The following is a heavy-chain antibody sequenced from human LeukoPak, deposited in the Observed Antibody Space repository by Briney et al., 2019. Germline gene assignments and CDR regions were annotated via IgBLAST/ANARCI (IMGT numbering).Heavy chain of an antibody. CDR2: IYYSGST. V-gene: IGHV4-38-2*02. Sequence: SETLSLTCTVSGYSISSGYYWGWIRQPPGKGLEWIGYIYYSGSTNYNPSLKSRVTISVDTSKNQFSLKLSSVTAADTAVYYCARALRGSYWGYFDYWGQGTLVTVSS. J-gene: IGHJ4*02. CDR3: ARALRGSYWGYFDY. D-gene: IGHD1-26*01. CDR1: GYSISSGYY.